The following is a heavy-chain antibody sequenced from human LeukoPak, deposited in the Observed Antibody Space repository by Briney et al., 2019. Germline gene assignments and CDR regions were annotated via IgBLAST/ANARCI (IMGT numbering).Heavy chain of an antibody. CDR1: GGSISSYY. D-gene: IGHD2-2*02. CDR2: IYTSGST. CDR3: ARGDCSSTSCYKGLYAFDI. Sequence: SETLSLTCTVSGGSISSYYWSWIRQPAGKGLEWIGRIYTSGSTNYNPSLKSRVTMSVDTSKNQFSLKLSSVTAADTAVYYCARGDCSSTSCYKGLYAFDIWGQGTMVTVSS. J-gene: IGHJ3*02. V-gene: IGHV4-4*07.